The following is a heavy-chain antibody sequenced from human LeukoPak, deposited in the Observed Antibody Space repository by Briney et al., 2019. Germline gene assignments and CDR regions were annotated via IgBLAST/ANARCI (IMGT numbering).Heavy chain of an antibody. CDR1: GYTFTSYY. D-gene: IGHD2-2*01. Sequence: ASVKVSCKASGYTFTSYYMHWVRQAPGQGLEWMGIINPSGGSTSYAQKSQGRVTMTRDMSTSTVYMGLSSLRSEDTAVYYCARGPSHCSSTSCYALGIDYWGQGTLVTVSS. CDR2: INPSGGST. V-gene: IGHV1-46*01. J-gene: IGHJ4*02. CDR3: ARGPSHCSSTSCYALGIDY.